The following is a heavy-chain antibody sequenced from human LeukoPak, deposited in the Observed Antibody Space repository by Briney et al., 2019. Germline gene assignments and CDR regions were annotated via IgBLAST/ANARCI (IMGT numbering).Heavy chain of an antibody. CDR1: GGSISSYY. CDR3: ARGALYSGSYYVDY. CDR2: IYYSGNT. V-gene: IGHV4-59*12. J-gene: IGHJ4*02. D-gene: IGHD1-26*01. Sequence: SETLSLTCTVSGGSISSYYWSWIRQPPGKGLEWIGYIYYSGNTNYNPSLKSRVTISVDTSKNQFSLKLSSVTAADTAVYYCARGALYSGSYYVDYWGQGTLVTVSS.